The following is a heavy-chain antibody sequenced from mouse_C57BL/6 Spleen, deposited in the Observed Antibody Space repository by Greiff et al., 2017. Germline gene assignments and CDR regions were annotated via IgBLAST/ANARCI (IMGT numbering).Heavy chain of an antibody. CDR2: IYPGDGDT. V-gene: IGHV1-80*01. Sequence: QVQLQQSGAELVKPGASVKISCKASGYAFSSYWMNWVKQRPGKGLEWIGQIYPGDGDTNYNGKFKGKATLTVDKSSSTAYMELRSLTSEDSAVYYCARTHYDERDYCAMDYWGQGTSVTVSS. D-gene: IGHD1-2*01. CDR3: ARTHYDERDYCAMDY. J-gene: IGHJ4*01. CDR1: GYAFSSYW.